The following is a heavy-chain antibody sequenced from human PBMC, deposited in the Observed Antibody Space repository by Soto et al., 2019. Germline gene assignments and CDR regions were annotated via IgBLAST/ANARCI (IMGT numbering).Heavy chain of an antibody. CDR1: GYSFAGYW. Sequence: GESLKISCKGSGYSFAGYWITWVRQKPGKGLEWMGRIDPSDSQTYYSPSFRGHVTISVTKSVTTVFLQWSSLRASDTAMYYCARQIYDSDTGPNFQYYFDSWGQGTPVTVSS. CDR3: ARQIYDSDTGPNFQYYFDS. V-gene: IGHV5-10-1*01. CDR2: IDPSDSQT. J-gene: IGHJ4*02. D-gene: IGHD3-22*01.